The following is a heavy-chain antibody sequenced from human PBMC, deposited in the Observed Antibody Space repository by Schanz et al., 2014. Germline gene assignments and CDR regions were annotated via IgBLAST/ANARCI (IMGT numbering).Heavy chain of an antibody. D-gene: IGHD1-26*01. CDR1: GYTFTSYA. CDR2: ISSYNGNT. CDR3: ARFNSGSHSPPYYYYGMDV. V-gene: IGHV1-18*04. Sequence: QVQLVQSGAEVKKPGASVKVSCKASGYTFTSYAITWLRQAPGQGLEWMGWISSYNGNTNYAQKLQGRVTMTPDTSTRTAYMELRSLTSDDTAVYYCARFNSGSHSPPYYYYGMDVWGQGTTVTVSS. J-gene: IGHJ6*02.